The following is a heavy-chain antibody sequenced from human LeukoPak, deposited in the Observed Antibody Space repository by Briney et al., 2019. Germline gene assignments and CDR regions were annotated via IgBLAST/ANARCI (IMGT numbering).Heavy chain of an antibody. CDR2: ISYDGSNK. D-gene: IGHD3-10*01. CDR3: ARAGGSGSYFRMDFDY. J-gene: IGHJ4*02. V-gene: IGHV3-30*01. Sequence: GGSLRLSCAASGFTFSSYAMHWVRQAPGKGLEWVAVISYDGSNKYYADSVKGRLTISRDNSKNTLYLQMNSLRAEDTAVYYCARAGGSGSYFRMDFDYWGQGTLVTVSS. CDR1: GFTFSSYA.